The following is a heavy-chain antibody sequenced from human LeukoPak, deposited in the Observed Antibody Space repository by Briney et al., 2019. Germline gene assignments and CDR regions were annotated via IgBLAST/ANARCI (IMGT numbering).Heavy chain of an antibody. CDR2: INHIGTT. D-gene: IGHD2-2*01. CDR1: GGSFTDYS. CDR3: ARTTEGYCSSASCFGFHYSYYMDV. V-gene: IGHV4-34*01. J-gene: IGHJ6*03. Sequence: PSETLSLTCAVYGGSFTDYSWSWIRQPPGKGLEWIGEINHIGTTKYKPSLNSRVTISIDTSKNQFSLTLSSVTAADTAVYYCARTTEGYCSSASCFGFHYSYYMDVWGKGTTVTISS.